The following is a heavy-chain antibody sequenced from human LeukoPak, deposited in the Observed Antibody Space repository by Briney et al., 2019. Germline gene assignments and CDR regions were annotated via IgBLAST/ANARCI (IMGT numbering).Heavy chain of an antibody. V-gene: IGHV4-39*02. J-gene: IGHJ5*02. D-gene: IGHD1-1*01. Sequence: SETLSLTCTVSGDSISSSSSYWGWIRQPPGKGLEWIGSIYYSGSTYYNTSLKSRVTISVDTSKNQFSLKLNSVTAADTAVYFCARDRLQLQSWGQGTLVTVSS. CDR1: GDSISSSSSY. CDR3: ARDRLQLQS. CDR2: IYYSGST.